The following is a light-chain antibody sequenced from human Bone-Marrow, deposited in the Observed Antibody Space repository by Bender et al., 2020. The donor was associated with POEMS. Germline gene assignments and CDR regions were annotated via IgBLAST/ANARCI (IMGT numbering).Light chain of an antibody. V-gene: IGLV1-44*01. J-gene: IGLJ3*02. Sequence: QSVLTQPPSASGTPGQRVIISCSGSSSNIVTNPVNWYQHLPGTAPKVLSYNTNQRPSGVPDRFSGSKSGTSASLAISALQSEDEGDYYCATWHDSLNGWVFGGGTKLAVL. CDR2: NTN. CDR3: ATWHDSLNGWV. CDR1: SSNIVTNP.